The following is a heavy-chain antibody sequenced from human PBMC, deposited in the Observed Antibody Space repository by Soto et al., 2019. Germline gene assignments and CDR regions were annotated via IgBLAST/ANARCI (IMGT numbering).Heavy chain of an antibody. D-gene: IGHD3-22*01. V-gene: IGHV4-39*01. J-gene: IGHJ4*02. CDR2: IYYSGST. CDR3: ARHENDSSGYTFDY. Sequence: QLQLQESGPGLVKPSETLSLTCTVSGGSISSSSYYWGWIRQPPGKGLEWIGSIYYSGSTYYNPSLKSRVTLSVDTSKNQFSLKRSSVTAADTAVYYCARHENDSSGYTFDYCGQGTLVTVSS. CDR1: GGSISSSSYY.